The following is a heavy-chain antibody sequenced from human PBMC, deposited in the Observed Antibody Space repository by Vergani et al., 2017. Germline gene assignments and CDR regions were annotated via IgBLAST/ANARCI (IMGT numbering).Heavy chain of an antibody. CDR2: ISYDGSNK. CDR1: GFTFSSYG. D-gene: IGHD3-10*01. CDR3: AKXLLWFGGRVSGFGY. Sequence: QVQLVESGGGVVQPGRSLRLSCAASGFTFSSYGMHWVRQAPGKGLEWVAVISYDGSNKYYADSVKGRFTISRDNSKNTLYLQMNSLRAEDTAVYYCAKXLLWFGGRVSGFGYWGQGTLVTVSS. J-gene: IGHJ4*02. V-gene: IGHV3-30*18.